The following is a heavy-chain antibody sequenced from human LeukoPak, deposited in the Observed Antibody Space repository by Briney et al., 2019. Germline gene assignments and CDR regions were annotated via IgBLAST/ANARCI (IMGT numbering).Heavy chain of an antibody. Sequence: ASVTVSCKASGYTFTGYYMHWVLQAPGQGLEWMGRINPNSGGTNYAQKFQGRVTMTRDTSISTAYMELSRLRSDDTAVYYCARDFGYDSSGYYMYYFDYWGQGTLVTVS. CDR3: ARDFGYDSSGYYMYYFDY. V-gene: IGHV1-2*06. CDR2: INPNSGGT. D-gene: IGHD3-22*01. J-gene: IGHJ4*02. CDR1: GYTFTGYY.